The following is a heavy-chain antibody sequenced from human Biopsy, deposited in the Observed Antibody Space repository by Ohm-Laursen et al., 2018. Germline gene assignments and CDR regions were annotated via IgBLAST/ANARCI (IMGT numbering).Heavy chain of an antibody. CDR2: IKSDSTTI. D-gene: IGHD2-8*01. CDR1: GFRFSGYH. Sequence: SLRLSCTATGFRFSGYHMNWVRQAPGKGLQWLAYIKSDSTTIYYADSVKGRFTISRDNAKNSLFVQMNSLRAEDTAIYYCAREQLMVFAMDVWGQGTTVTVSS. CDR3: AREQLMVFAMDV. V-gene: IGHV3-48*01. J-gene: IGHJ6*02.